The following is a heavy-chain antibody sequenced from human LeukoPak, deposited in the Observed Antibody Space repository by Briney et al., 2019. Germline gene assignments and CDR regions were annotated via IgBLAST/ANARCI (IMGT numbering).Heavy chain of an antibody. V-gene: IGHV3-53*01. J-gene: IGHJ3*02. D-gene: IGHD2-21*02. CDR2: IYSAGST. Sequence: GGSLRLSCVASGFTVSSNYMSWVRQAPGKGLEWVSVIYSAGSTYYADSVKGRFTISRDNSKNSLFLQMHSLRADATAVYYCARGRRDCSGDCYVAFDIWGQGTMVTVSS. CDR3: ARGRRDCSGDCYVAFDI. CDR1: GFTVSSNY.